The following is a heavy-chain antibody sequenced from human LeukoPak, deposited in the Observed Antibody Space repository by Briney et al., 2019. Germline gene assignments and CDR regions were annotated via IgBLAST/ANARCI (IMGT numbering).Heavy chain of an antibody. CDR1: GFTFSRYA. Sequence: PGGSLRLSCAASGFTFSRYAMSWVRQAPGKGLEWIGEINHSGSTNYNPSLKSRVTISVDTSKNQFSLKLSSVTAADTAVYYCARGQATRYSSSSARARGAFDIWGQGTMVTVSS. D-gene: IGHD6-13*01. J-gene: IGHJ3*02. V-gene: IGHV4-34*01. CDR3: ARGQATRYSSSSARARGAFDI. CDR2: INHSGST.